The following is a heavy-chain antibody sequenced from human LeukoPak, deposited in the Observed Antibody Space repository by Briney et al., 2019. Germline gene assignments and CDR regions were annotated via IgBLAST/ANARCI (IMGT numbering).Heavy chain of an antibody. CDR3: ARGRSFSSGWYAYYFDY. CDR2: IYSGGST. V-gene: IGHV3-53*01. J-gene: IGHJ4*02. CDR1: GFTVSSNY. Sequence: GGSLRLSCAASGFTVSSNYMSWVRQAPGKGLGWVSVIYSGGSTYYADSVKGRFTISRDSSKNTLYLQMNSLRAEDTAVYYCARGRSFSSGWYAYYFDYWGQGTLVTVSS. D-gene: IGHD6-19*01.